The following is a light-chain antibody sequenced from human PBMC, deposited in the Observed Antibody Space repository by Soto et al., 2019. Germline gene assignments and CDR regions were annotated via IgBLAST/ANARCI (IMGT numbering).Light chain of an antibody. Sequence: QSALTQPASVSGSPGQSVAISCTGTSSDVGAYNYISWYQQHPGKAPKLLLSEVSHRPSGVSDRFSGSKSGNTASLTISGLQAEDEADYYCSSLTTSFTYVFGTGTKLTVL. CDR3: SSLTTSFTYV. J-gene: IGLJ1*01. V-gene: IGLV2-14*01. CDR1: SSDVGAYNY. CDR2: EVS.